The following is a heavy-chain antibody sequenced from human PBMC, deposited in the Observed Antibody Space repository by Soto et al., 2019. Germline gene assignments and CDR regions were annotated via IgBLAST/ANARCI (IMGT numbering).Heavy chain of an antibody. Sequence: QVQLVESVGGVVQPGRSLRLSCAASGFTFSSYAMHWVRQAPGKGLEWVAVISYDGSNKYYADSVKGRFTISRDNSKNTLYLQMNSLRAEDTAVYYCARSYDYGDSDDAFDIWGQGTMVTVSS. CDR1: GFTFSSYA. J-gene: IGHJ3*02. D-gene: IGHD4-17*01. CDR3: ARSYDYGDSDDAFDI. V-gene: IGHV3-30-3*01. CDR2: ISYDGSNK.